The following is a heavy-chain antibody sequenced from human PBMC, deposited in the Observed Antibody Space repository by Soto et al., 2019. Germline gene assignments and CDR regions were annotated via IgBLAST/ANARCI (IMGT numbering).Heavy chain of an antibody. V-gene: IGHV4-34*01. D-gene: IGHD3-10*01. J-gene: IGHJ6*02. CDR2: VNHRGTT. Sequence: QVQLQQWGAGLLKPSETLSLSCVISGGSFSGYYWTWIRQVPGKGLEWIGEVNHRGTTNYNPSLQRRLTIVLDTSKNQLSLKLRSVTAAATAVYFCARGSYSSGSRSSYYYGVDVWGQGTTVTVSS. CDR3: ARGSYSSGSRSSYYYGVDV. CDR1: GGSFSGYY.